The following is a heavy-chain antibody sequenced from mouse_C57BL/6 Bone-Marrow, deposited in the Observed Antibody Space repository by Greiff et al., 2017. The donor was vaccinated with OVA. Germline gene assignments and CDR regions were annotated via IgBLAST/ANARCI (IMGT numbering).Heavy chain of an antibody. D-gene: IGHD1-1*01. CDR2: INPSTGGT. CDR1: GYSFTGYY. V-gene: IGHV1-42*01. Sequence: VQLQQSGPELVKPGASVKISCKASGYSFTGYYMNWVKQSPEKSLEWIGEINPSTGGTTYNQKFKAKATLTVDKSSSTAYMQLKSLTSEDSAVYYCAKYRNYVDAMDYWGQGTSVTVSS. J-gene: IGHJ4*01. CDR3: AKYRNYVDAMDY.